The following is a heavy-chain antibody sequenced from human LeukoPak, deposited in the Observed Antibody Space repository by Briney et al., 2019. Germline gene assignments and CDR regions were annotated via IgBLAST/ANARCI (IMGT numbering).Heavy chain of an antibody. CDR1: GFTVSSNF. J-gene: IGHJ4*02. CDR2: IYSGGTT. CDR3: ATEPRSAMVRGVQGY. D-gene: IGHD3-10*01. Sequence: GGSLRLSCAASGFTVSSNFMTWVRQAPGKGLEWVSVIYSGGTTYYADSVRGRFTISRDNSKNTLFLQMNSLRAEDTAVYYCATEPRSAMVRGVQGYWGQGTLVAVSS. V-gene: IGHV3-66*01.